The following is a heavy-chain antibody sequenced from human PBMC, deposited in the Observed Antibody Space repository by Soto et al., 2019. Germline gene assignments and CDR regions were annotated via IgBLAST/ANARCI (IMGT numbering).Heavy chain of an antibody. CDR3: ARDPTLFIAVAGMSVYFDY. Sequence: GGSLRLSCAASGFTFSSYAMHWVRLAPGKGLEWVAVISYDGSNKYYADSVKGRFTISRDNSKNTLYLQMNSLRAEDTAVYYCARDPTLFIAVAGMSVYFDYWGQGTLVTVSS. D-gene: IGHD6-19*01. J-gene: IGHJ4*02. V-gene: IGHV3-30-3*01. CDR2: ISYDGSNK. CDR1: GFTFSSYA.